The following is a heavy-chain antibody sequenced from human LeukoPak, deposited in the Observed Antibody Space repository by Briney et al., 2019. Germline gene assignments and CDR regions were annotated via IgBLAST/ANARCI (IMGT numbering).Heavy chain of an antibody. CDR2: ISSSSSYI. CDR1: GFTFSSYS. V-gene: IGHV3-21*01. D-gene: IGHD6-13*01. Sequence: GGSLRLSCAASGFTFSSYSMNWVRQAPGKGLEWVSSISSSSSYIYYADSVKGRFTISRDNAKNSLYLQMNSLRAEDAAVYYCARVRVSSSSWTNWFDPWGQGTLVTVSS. J-gene: IGHJ5*02. CDR3: ARVRVSSSSWTNWFDP.